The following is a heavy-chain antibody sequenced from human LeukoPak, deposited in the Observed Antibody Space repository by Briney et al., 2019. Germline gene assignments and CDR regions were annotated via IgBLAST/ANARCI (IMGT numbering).Heavy chain of an antibody. Sequence: GGSLRLSCAASGFTFSSYEMNWVRQAPGKGLEWVSYISSSGSTIYYADSVKGRFTISRDNAKKSLYLQMNSLRAEDTAVYYCARGPNRRGSAFVFDYWGQGTLVTVSS. D-gene: IGHD5-12*01. J-gene: IGHJ4*02. CDR1: GFTFSSYE. CDR3: ARGPNRRGSAFVFDY. CDR2: ISSSGSTI. V-gene: IGHV3-48*03.